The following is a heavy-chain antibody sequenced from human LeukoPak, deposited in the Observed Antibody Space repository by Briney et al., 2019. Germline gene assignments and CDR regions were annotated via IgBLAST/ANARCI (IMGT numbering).Heavy chain of an antibody. V-gene: IGHV3-9*03. CDR1: GFTFDDYA. Sequence: GGSLRLSCAGSGFTFDDYAMHWVRQAPGKGLEWVSGISWNSGNIGYADSVKGRFIVSRDNAKNSLYLQMNSLRDEDMALYYCAKGRSGYYYGSGPLDYWGQGTVVTVSS. CDR2: ISWNSGNI. CDR3: AKGRSGYYYGSGPLDY. D-gene: IGHD3-10*01. J-gene: IGHJ4*02.